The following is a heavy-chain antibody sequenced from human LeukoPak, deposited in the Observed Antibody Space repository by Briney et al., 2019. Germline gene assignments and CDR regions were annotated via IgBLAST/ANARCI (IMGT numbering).Heavy chain of an antibody. CDR2: IKQDGSEK. J-gene: IGHJ3*02. Sequence: PGGSLRLSCAGSGFTFSSYWMSWVRQAPGKGLEWVANIKQDGSEKYYVDSVKGRFTISRDNARNSLYLQMNSLRAEDTAVYYCATTRTVLSTPYDAFDIWGQGTMVTVSS. CDR3: ATTRTVLSTPYDAFDI. D-gene: IGHD2-8*01. V-gene: IGHV3-7*05. CDR1: GFTFSSYW.